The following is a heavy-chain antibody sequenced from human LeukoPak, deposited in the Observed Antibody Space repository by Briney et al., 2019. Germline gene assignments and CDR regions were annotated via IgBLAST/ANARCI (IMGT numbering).Heavy chain of an antibody. CDR3: ARVVQRDIHDY. D-gene: IGHD6-25*01. V-gene: IGHV3-74*01. CDR2: INTDGSST. J-gene: IGHJ4*02. Sequence: GGSLRLSCAASGFTFSSYWMHWVRQAPGKGLVWVSRINTDGSSTSYADSVKGRFTISRDNAKNTLYLQMNSLRAEDTAVYYCARVVQRDIHDYWGQGTLVTVSS. CDR1: GFTFSSYW.